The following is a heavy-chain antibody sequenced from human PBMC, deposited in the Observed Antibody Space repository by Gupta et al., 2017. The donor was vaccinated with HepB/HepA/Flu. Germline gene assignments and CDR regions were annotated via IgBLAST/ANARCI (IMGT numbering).Heavy chain of an antibody. V-gene: IGHV3-7*01. CDR2: INEDGSAT. J-gene: IGHJ4*02. CDR3: ARAGYTSGYDY. D-gene: IGHD6-19*01. CDR1: GFTFNGYW. Sequence: EVQLVESGGGLVQPGGSRRLSCAAPGFTFNGYWMSWVRQAPGKGLEWLTNINEDGSATYYVGSVKGRFTISRDNAKSSLYLQMNSLRAEDTALYFCARAGYTSGYDYWGPGTLVTVSS.